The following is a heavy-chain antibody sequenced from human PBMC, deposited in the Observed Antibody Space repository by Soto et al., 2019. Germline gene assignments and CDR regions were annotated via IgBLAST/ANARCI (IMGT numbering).Heavy chain of an antibody. CDR1: GFTFSSYA. Sequence: EVQLLESGGGLVPPGGSLRLSCAASGFTFSSYAMTWVRQAPGKGLEWVSLILGGSGKTYYADSVKGRFTISRDNSKNTLYLQMNSLRAEDSAVYYCVKGGPIGVSGDDYWGQGTLVTVSS. J-gene: IGHJ4*02. CDR3: VKGGPIGVSGDDY. D-gene: IGHD6-19*01. V-gene: IGHV3-23*01. CDR2: ILGGSGKT.